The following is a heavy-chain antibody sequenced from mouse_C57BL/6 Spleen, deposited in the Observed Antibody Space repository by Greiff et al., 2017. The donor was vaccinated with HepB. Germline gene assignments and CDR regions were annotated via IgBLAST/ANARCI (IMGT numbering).Heavy chain of an antibody. D-gene: IGHD1-1*02. CDR3: AREWSRMDY. J-gene: IGHJ4*01. V-gene: IGHV1-54*01. CDR1: GYAFTNYL. Sequence: VQLQESGAELVRPGTSVKVSCKASGYAFTNYLIEWVKQRPGQGLEWIGVINSGSGGTNYNEKFKGKATLTADKSSSTAYMQLSSLTSEDSAVYFCAREWSRMDYWGQGTSVTVSS. CDR2: INSGSGGT.